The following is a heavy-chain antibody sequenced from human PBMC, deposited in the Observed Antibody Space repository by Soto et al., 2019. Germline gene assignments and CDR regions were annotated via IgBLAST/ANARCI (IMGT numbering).Heavy chain of an antibody. CDR1: GGSISYEYYH. CDR2: IHYSGSI. D-gene: IGHD2-21*02. J-gene: IGHJ6*02. CDR3: AREDDGGDRDYYGLDV. V-gene: IGHV4-30-4*08. Sequence: SETLSLTCTVSGGSISYEYYHWTWIRQSPGKGLEWIGYIHYSGSIIYNPSFKSRVTISVDTSKNQFSLQLSSVTAADTVVYFCAREDDGGDRDYYGLDVWGQGTTVT.